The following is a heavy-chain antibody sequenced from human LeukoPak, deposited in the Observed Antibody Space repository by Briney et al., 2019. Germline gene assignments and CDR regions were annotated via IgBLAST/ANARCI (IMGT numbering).Heavy chain of an antibody. CDR2: IYSGGST. CDR1: GFTFSSYS. CDR3: AKDNDSSSWSYFDY. V-gene: IGHV3-53*01. J-gene: IGHJ4*02. D-gene: IGHD6-13*01. Sequence: GGSLRLSCAASGFTFSSYSMNWVRQAPGKGLEWVSVIYSGGSTYYADSVKGRFTISRDNSKNTLYLQMNSLRAEDTAVYYCAKDNDSSSWSYFDYWGQGTLVTVSS.